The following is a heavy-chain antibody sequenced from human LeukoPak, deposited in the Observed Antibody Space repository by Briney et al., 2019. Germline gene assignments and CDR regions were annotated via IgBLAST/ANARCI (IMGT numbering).Heavy chain of an antibody. D-gene: IGHD3-10*01. CDR2: IWYDGSKK. CDR1: GFTFSSYG. Sequence: GGSLRLSCAASGFTFSSYGMYWVRQAPGKGPEWVALIWYDGSKKYYADSVKGRFTVSKDNSKNTLYLQMNSLRAEDTAVYYCARDLGNYGSGTSYFDYWGQGTLVTASS. CDR3: ARDLGNYGSGTSYFDY. J-gene: IGHJ4*02. V-gene: IGHV3-33*01.